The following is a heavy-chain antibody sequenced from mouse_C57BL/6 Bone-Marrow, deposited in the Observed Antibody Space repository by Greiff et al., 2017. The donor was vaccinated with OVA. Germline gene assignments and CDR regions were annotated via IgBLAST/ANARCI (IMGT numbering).Heavy chain of an antibody. Sequence: QVQLQQPGAELVRPGTSVKLSCKASGYTFTSYWMHWVKQRPGQGFEWIGVIDPSDSYTNYNQKFKGKATLTVDTSSSTAYMQLSSLTSEDSAVYYCARGRLLPFDYWGQGTTLTVSS. CDR1: GYTFTSYW. D-gene: IGHD2-3*01. CDR3: ARGRLLPFDY. J-gene: IGHJ2*01. CDR2: IDPSDSYT. V-gene: IGHV1-59*01.